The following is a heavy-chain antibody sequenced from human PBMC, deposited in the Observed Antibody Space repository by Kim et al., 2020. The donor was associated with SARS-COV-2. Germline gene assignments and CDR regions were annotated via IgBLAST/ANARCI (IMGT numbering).Heavy chain of an antibody. V-gene: IGHV3-23*01. Sequence: GGSLRLSCAASGFTFSSYAMSWVRQAPGKGLERVSAISGSGGSTYYADSVKGRFTISRDNSKNTLYLQMNSLRAEDTAVYYCAKIGFSGDSSGDYYYYYMDVWGKGTTVTVSS. CDR3: AKIGFSGDSSGDYYYYYMDV. CDR2: ISGSGGST. CDR1: GFTFSSYA. D-gene: IGHD6-19*01. J-gene: IGHJ6*03.